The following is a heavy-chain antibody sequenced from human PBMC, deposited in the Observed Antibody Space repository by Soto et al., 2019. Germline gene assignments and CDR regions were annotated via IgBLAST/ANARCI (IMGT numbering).Heavy chain of an antibody. D-gene: IGHD4-17*01. CDR3: ARATTVTDY. CDR2: TRNKANSHTT. J-gene: IGHJ4*02. CDR1: GFTFSDHY. V-gene: IGHV3-72*01. Sequence: GGSLRLSCAASGFTFSDHYMDWVRQAPGKGLEWVGRTRNKANSHTTEYAASVKGRFTISRDDSKNSLYLQMDSLKVEDTAVYYCARATTVTDYWGQGALVTSPQ.